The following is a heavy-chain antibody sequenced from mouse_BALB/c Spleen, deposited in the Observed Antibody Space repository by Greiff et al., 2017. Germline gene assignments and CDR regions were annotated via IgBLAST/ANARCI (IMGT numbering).Heavy chain of an antibody. V-gene: IGHV5-6*01. D-gene: IGHD2-14*01. CDR2: ISSGGSYT. CDR3: ARHDNYRYDGSQDYFDY. J-gene: IGHJ2*01. CDR1: GFTFSSYG. Sequence: EVQLVESGGDLVKPGGSLKLSCAASGFTFSSYGMSWVRQTPDKRLEWVATISSGGSYTYYPDSVKGRFTISRDNAKNTLYLQMSSLKSEDTAMYYCARHDNYRYDGSQDYFDYWGQGTTLTVSS.